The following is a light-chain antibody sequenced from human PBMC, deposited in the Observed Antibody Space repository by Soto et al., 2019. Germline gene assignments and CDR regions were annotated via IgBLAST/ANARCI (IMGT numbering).Light chain of an antibody. Sequence: EIVLTHSPATLSLSPCERATLSFSASQSVSIYLAWYQQKPGQAPRLLIYDASNRATGIPARFSGSGSGTDFTLTISSLEPEDFAVYFCQQYNNWPSFGQGTRLEIK. J-gene: IGKJ5*01. CDR3: QQYNNWPS. CDR2: DAS. V-gene: IGKV3-11*01. CDR1: QSVSIY.